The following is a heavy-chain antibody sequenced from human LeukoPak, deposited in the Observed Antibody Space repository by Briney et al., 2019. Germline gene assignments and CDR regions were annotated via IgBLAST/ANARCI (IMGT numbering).Heavy chain of an antibody. CDR1: GFTLSSYA. Sequence: GGSLRLSCAASGFTLSSYAMSWVRQAPGKGLEWVSATSGSGGSTYYADSVKGRFTISRDNSKNTLYLQMNSLRAEDTAVYYCAKETDDYSYYFDYWGQGTLVTVSS. CDR2: TSGSGGST. J-gene: IGHJ4*02. CDR3: AKETDDYSYYFDY. V-gene: IGHV3-23*01. D-gene: IGHD5-24*01.